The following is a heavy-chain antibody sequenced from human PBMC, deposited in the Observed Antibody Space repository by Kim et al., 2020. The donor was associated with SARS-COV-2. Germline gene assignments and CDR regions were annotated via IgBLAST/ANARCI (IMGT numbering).Heavy chain of an antibody. D-gene: IGHD2-2*02. J-gene: IGHJ5*02. Sequence: SETLSLTCTVSGGSISSSSYYWGWIRQPPGKGLEWIGSIYYSGSTYYNPSLKSRVTISVDTSKNQFSLKLSSVTAADTAVYYCANTPPPAPNWFDPWGQGTLVTVSS. CDR2: IYYSGST. CDR1: GGSISSSSYY. V-gene: IGHV4-39*01. CDR3: ANTPPPAPNWFDP.